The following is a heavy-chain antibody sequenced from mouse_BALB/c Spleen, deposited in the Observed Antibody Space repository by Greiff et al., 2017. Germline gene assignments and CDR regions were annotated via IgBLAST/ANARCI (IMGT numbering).Heavy chain of an antibody. CDR2: ISSGGSYT. CDR3: AVSTMITTGEYYYAMDY. V-gene: IGHV5-6*01. D-gene: IGHD2-4*01. CDR1: GFTFSSYG. Sequence: EVNVVESGGDLVKPGGSLKLSCAASGFTFSSYGMSWVRQTPDKRLEWVATISSGGSYTYYPDSVKGRFTISRDNAKNTLYLQMSSLKSEDTAMYYCAVSTMITTGEYYYAMDYWGQGTSVTVSS. J-gene: IGHJ4*01.